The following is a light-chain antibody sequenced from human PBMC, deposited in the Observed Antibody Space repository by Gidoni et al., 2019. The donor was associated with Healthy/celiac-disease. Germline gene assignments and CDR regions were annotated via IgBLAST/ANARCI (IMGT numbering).Light chain of an antibody. Sequence: IVLTQSPGTLSLSPGERATLSCRASQSVSSSYLAWYQQKPGQAPRLLIYGASSRATGIPDRFSGSGSGTDFTLTISRLEPEDFAVYYCQQYGSLGTFGQGTKVEIK. CDR3: QQYGSLGT. CDR1: QSVSSSY. V-gene: IGKV3-20*01. CDR2: GAS. J-gene: IGKJ1*01.